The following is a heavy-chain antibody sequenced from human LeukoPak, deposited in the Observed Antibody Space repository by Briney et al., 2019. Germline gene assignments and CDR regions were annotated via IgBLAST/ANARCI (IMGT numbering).Heavy chain of an antibody. J-gene: IGHJ4*02. CDR3: AGTDMVRGVPLYYFDY. CDR2: IIPTFGTA. V-gene: IGHV1-69*05. Sequence: GASVKVSCKASGGTFSSYAISWVRQAPGQGLEWMGRIIPTFGTANYAQKFQGRVTITTDESTGTAYMELSSLRSEDTAVYYCAGTDMVRGVPLYYFDYWGQGTLVTVSS. D-gene: IGHD3-10*01. CDR1: GGTFSSYA.